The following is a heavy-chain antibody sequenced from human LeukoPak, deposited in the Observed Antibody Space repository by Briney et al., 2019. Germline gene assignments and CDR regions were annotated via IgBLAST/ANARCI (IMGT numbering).Heavy chain of an antibody. V-gene: IGHV4-61*02. CDR2: IYNRGST. CDR1: GGSLRSGSYY. Sequence: PSETLSLTCTVSGGSLRSGSYYWSWIRQPAGKGLEWIGRIYNRGSTNYNPSLKSRVTMSEDTSKNQFSPKLTSVTAADTAVYYCARGHGSFDSWGQGTLVTVSA. J-gene: IGHJ4*02. CDR3: ARGHGSFDS. D-gene: IGHD1-26*01.